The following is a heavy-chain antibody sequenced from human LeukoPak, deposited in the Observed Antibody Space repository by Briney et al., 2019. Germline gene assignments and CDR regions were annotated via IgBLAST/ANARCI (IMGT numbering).Heavy chain of an antibody. D-gene: IGHD2-8*02. J-gene: IGHJ3*01. V-gene: IGHV3-30*04. CDR3: AREHCTGGSCYDSLDA. CDR2: ISYDGTTE. Sequence: PGGSLRLSCAASGFTFSLYAVHWVRHAPGKGLEWVAVISYDGTTECYADSVKGRFTVSRDNSKNTLYLQLNSLRPEDTAIYHCAREHCTGGSCYDSLDAWGHGTMVTVSS. CDR1: GFTFSLYA.